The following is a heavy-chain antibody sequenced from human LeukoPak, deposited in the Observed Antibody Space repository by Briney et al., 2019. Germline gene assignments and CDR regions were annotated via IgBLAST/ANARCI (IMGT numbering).Heavy chain of an antibody. CDR3: ARDPTRRYPFDY. J-gene: IGHJ4*02. Sequence: ASVKVSCKASRYTFTSYYMHWVRQAPGQGLEWMGIINPSGGSTSYAQKFQGRVTMTRDTSTSTVYMELSSLRSEDTAVYYCARDPTRRYPFDYWGQGTLVTVSS. D-gene: IGHD3-9*01. CDR2: INPSGGST. V-gene: IGHV1-46*01. CDR1: RYTFTSYY.